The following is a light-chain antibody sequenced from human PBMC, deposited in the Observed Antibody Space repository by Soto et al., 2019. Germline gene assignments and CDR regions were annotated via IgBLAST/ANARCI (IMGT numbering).Light chain of an antibody. CDR2: AAS. J-gene: IGKJ4*01. CDR1: QSISSY. V-gene: IGKV1-39*01. Sequence: DIQMTQSPSSLSASVGDRVTITCRASQSISSYLNWYQQKPGEAPKLLIYAASNLQSGVPSRFSGGGSRTNFSLTNTGLQPEDFATYYCHQSYRTPVTFGGGTKVEIK. CDR3: HQSYRTPVT.